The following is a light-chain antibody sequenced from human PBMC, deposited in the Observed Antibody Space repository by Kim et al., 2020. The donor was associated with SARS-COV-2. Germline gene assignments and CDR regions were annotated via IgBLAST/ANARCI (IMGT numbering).Light chain of an antibody. CDR3: QRSSWPIT. J-gene: IGKJ5*01. CDR1: QSVADF. V-gene: IGKV3-11*01. CDR2: DAS. Sequence: EIVLTQSPATLSLSPGEGATLSCRASQSVADFLAWYQQRPGQAPRLLIYDASKRATGIPARFSGSGSGTDFTLTISTLESEDFAIYYCQRSSWPITFGQGTRLEIK.